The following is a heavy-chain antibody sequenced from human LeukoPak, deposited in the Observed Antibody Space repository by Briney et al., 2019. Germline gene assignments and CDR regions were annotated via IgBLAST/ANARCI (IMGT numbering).Heavy chain of an antibody. CDR3: ARKGAVAGTVDY. D-gene: IGHD6-19*01. V-gene: IGHV3-7*01. CDR2: IKQDRSEK. Sequence: QPGGSLRLSCAASGFTFTNYWMSWVRQAPGKGLELVANIKQDRSEKYYVDSVKGRFTISRDNAKNMLYLQMSSLRAEDTAVYYCARKGAVAGTVDYWGQGTLVTVSS. J-gene: IGHJ4*02. CDR1: GFTFTNYW.